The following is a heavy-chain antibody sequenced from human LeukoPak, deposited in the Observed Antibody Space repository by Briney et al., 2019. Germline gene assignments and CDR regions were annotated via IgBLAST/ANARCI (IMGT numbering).Heavy chain of an antibody. Sequence: ETLSLTCAVYGGSFSGYYWSWIRQAPGKGLEWVSGISSSGGRTYYADSVKGRFTISRDNSKNTLFLQMNSLRAEDTAVYYCAKDPTDFDSSGQTYFDYWGQGTLVTVSS. J-gene: IGHJ4*02. D-gene: IGHD3-22*01. CDR2: ISSSGGRT. CDR3: AKDPTDFDSSGQTYFDY. V-gene: IGHV3-23*01. CDR1: GGSFSGYY.